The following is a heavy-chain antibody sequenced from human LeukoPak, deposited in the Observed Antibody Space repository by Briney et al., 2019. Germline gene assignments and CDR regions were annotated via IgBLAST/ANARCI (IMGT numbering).Heavy chain of an antibody. J-gene: IGHJ5*02. CDR3: ARGLECSGGSCYKAWFDT. V-gene: IGHV4-34*01. D-gene: IGHD2-15*01. CDR2: INHSGST. Sequence: SETLSLTCAVYGGSFSGYYWSWIRQPLGKGLEWIGEINHSGSTNYNPSLKSRVTISVDTSKNQFSLKLSSVTAADTAVYYCARGLECSGGSCYKAWFDTWGQGTLVTVSS. CDR1: GGSFSGYY.